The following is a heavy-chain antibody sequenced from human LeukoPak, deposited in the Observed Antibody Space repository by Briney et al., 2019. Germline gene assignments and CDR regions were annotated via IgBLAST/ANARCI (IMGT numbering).Heavy chain of an antibody. Sequence: SETLSLTCTVSGGSISSYDWSWIRQPAGKGLEWIGRIYTRGSTNYNPSLKSRVTMSVDTSKNQFSLKLRSVTAADTAVYYCATNDYGDYHFDYWGQGTLVTVSS. V-gene: IGHV4-4*07. J-gene: IGHJ4*02. CDR1: GGSISSYD. CDR2: IYTRGST. CDR3: ATNDYGDYHFDY. D-gene: IGHD4-17*01.